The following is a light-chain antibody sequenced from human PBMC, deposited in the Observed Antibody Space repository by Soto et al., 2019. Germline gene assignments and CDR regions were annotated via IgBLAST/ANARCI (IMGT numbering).Light chain of an antibody. Sequence: SVLTQPASVSGSPGQSITISCTATTGGVWGYNYVSWYQQHPGKAPKLMIYDVINRPSGVSNRFSGSKSGNSASLTISGLQAEDEADYYCSSYTSSSTYVVFGGGTKVTVL. CDR1: TGGVWGYNY. CDR3: SSYTSSSTYVV. CDR2: DVI. V-gene: IGLV2-14*03. J-gene: IGLJ2*01.